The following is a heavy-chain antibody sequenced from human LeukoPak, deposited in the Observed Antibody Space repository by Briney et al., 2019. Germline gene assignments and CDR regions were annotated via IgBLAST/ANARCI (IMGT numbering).Heavy chain of an antibody. J-gene: IGHJ5*02. CDR3: ARQAIHIVVVPAAMLGFDP. Sequence: SSETLSLTCTVSDGSISGTPYYWGWFRQPPGKGLKWIGSIYYSGSTYYNPSLKSRVTISVDTSKNQFSLKLSSVTAADTAVYYCARQAIHIVVVPAAMLGFDPWGQGTLVTVSS. CDR2: IYYSGST. V-gene: IGHV4-39*01. CDR1: DGSISGTPYY. D-gene: IGHD2-2*01.